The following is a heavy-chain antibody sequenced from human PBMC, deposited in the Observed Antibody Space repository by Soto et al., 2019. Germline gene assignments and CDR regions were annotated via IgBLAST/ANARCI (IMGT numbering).Heavy chain of an antibody. Sequence: PSETLSLTCAVSGGSISSGGYSWSWIRQPPGKGLEWIGYIYHSGSTYYNPSLKSRVTISVDTSKNQFSLKLSSVTAADTAVYYCASTPSLYSSSWYYLNYWGQGTLVTVSS. J-gene: IGHJ4*02. CDR2: IYHSGST. D-gene: IGHD6-13*01. CDR3: ASTPSLYSSSWYYLNY. CDR1: GGSISSGGYS. V-gene: IGHV4-30-2*01.